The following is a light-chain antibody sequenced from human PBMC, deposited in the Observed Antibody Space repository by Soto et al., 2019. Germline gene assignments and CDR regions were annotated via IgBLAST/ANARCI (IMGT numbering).Light chain of an antibody. Sequence: QTVVTQETSFSVSPGGTVTLTCGLSSGSVSASYYPSWYQQTPGQAPRTLIYSTNTRSSGVPDRFSGSILGNKAALTITGAQADDESDYYCVLHMGSGIWVFGGGTKLTVL. CDR3: VLHMGSGIWV. CDR2: STN. V-gene: IGLV8-61*01. CDR1: SGSVSASYY. J-gene: IGLJ3*02.